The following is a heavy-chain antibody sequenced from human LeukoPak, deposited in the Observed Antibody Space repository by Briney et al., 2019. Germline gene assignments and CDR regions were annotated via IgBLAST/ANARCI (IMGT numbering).Heavy chain of an antibody. CDR3: ARDGGYSADFDH. J-gene: IGHJ4*02. CDR1: GFTFSSYA. V-gene: IGHV3-30-3*01. Sequence: PGGSLRLSCAASGFTFSSYAMHWVRQAPGKGLEWVAVISYDGSNKYYADSVKGRFTISRDNSKNTLYLQMNSLRAEDTAVYYCARDGGYSADFDHWGQGTLVTVSS. CDR2: ISYDGSNK. D-gene: IGHD5-18*01.